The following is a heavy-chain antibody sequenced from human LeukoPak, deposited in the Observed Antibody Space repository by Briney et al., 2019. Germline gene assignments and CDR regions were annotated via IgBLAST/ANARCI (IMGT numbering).Heavy chain of an antibody. J-gene: IGHJ4*02. CDR3: ARRTGYYDGFDY. CDR2: VYSSGST. V-gene: IGHV4-59*01. D-gene: IGHD3/OR15-3a*01. CDR1: GGSMSNYY. Sequence: SETLSLTCRVSGGSMSNYYWSWIRQPPGKGLGWIGYVYSSGSTNYNSSLKSRVTISVDTSKNQFSLRLSSVTAADTAVYYCARRTGYYDGFDYWGQGTLVTVSS.